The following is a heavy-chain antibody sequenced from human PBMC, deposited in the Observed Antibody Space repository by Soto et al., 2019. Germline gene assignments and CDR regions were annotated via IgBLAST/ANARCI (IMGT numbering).Heavy chain of an antibody. Sequence: PSETLSLTCAVYGGSFSGYYWSWIRQPPGKGLEWIGEINHSGSTNYNPSLKSRVTISVDTSKNQFSLKLSSVTAADTAVCYCARGLPYGSGSYYNGSDYWGQGTLVTVS. J-gene: IGHJ4*02. V-gene: IGHV4-34*01. CDR3: ARGLPYGSGSYYNGSDY. D-gene: IGHD3-10*01. CDR2: INHSGST. CDR1: GGSFSGYY.